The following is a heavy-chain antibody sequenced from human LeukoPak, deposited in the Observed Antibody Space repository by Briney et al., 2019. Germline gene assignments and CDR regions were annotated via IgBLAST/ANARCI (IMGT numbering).Heavy chain of an antibody. D-gene: IGHD2-2*01. CDR1: GFNFSMSA. CDR3: ARLKGQGLRYVPAT. J-gene: IGHJ5*02. CDR2: ITASGGET. V-gene: IGHV3-23*01. Sequence: GRSLRLSCSGSGFNFSMSAMSWVRQAPGKGLAWVSGITASGGETSYADSARGRFTISRDNSKDIVYLDMKSLRVDDTAMYYCARLKGQGLRYVPATWGQGALVTVSS.